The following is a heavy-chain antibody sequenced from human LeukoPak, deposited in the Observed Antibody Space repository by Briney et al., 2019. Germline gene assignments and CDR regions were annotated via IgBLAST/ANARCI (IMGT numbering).Heavy chain of an antibody. D-gene: IGHD6-13*01. Sequence: ASETLSLTCTVSGASFSSSTYYWGWIRQSPGKGLEWTGSIYYSGSTYYNPSLKSRVTMSVDTSKNQFSLKLSSVTAADTAVYYCARHAGGITATGTRPFDYWGQGTLVTVSS. CDR3: ARHAGGITATGTRPFDY. CDR1: GASFSSSTYY. V-gene: IGHV4-39*01. CDR2: IYYSGST. J-gene: IGHJ4*02.